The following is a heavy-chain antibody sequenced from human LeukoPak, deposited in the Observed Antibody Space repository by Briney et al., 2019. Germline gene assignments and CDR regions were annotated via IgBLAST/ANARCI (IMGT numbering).Heavy chain of an antibody. CDR3: ARRGEKYSYGSFGMDV. V-gene: IGHV4-59*08. CDR2: IYYSGST. D-gene: IGHD5-18*01. Sequence: PSETLSLTCTVSAGSISNYYWSWIRQPPGEGLQWIGYIYYSGSTNYNPSLKSRVTISVDTSKNQFSLKLSSVTAADTAIYYCARRGEKYSYGSFGMDVWGQGTTVTVSS. J-gene: IGHJ6*02. CDR1: AGSISNYY.